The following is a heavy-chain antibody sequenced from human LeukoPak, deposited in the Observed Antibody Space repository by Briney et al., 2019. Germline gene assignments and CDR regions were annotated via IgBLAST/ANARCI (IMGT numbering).Heavy chain of an antibody. V-gene: IGHV3-23*01. CDR2: ISNSGGST. CDR3: AKGRGLVSPDDH. CDR1: GFTFSSHT. J-gene: IGHJ4*02. D-gene: IGHD3/OR15-3a*01. Sequence: PGGSLRLSCAASGFTFSSHTMTWVRQAPGKGLEWVSAISNSGGSTYYADSVKGRFTIPRDNSKNTLYLQMNSLKAEDTAVYYCAKGRGLVSPDDHWGQGTLVTVSS.